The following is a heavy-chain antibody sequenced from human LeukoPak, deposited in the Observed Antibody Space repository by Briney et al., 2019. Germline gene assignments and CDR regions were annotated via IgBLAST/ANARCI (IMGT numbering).Heavy chain of an antibody. J-gene: IGHJ4*02. CDR2: INPSGDST. D-gene: IGHD2-21*02. Sequence: ASVKVSCKASGYTFTSYDMHWVRQAPGQGLEWMGIINPSGDSTSYAQKFQGRVTMTRDTSTSTVYMELSSLRSEDTAVYYCASVLYCGADCYSGRYFFDYWGQGTLVTVSS. CDR3: ASVLYCGADCYSGRYFFDY. CDR1: GYTFTSYD. V-gene: IGHV1-46*01.